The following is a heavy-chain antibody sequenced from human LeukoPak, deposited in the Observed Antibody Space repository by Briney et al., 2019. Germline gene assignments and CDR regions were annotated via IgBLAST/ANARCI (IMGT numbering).Heavy chain of an antibody. CDR2: IYHSGST. J-gene: IGHJ4*02. V-gene: IGHV4-30-2*01. Sequence: SETLSLTCAVSGGSLSRGDYSGRCIRQPPGEGLEWLGYIYHSGSTLYHPSLKSRGTISVDRSKNQFSLKLSSVTAADTAVYYCAADYGSGSYRFDCWGQGTLVTVSS. D-gene: IGHD3-10*01. CDR1: GGSLSRGDYS. CDR3: AADYGSGSYRFDC.